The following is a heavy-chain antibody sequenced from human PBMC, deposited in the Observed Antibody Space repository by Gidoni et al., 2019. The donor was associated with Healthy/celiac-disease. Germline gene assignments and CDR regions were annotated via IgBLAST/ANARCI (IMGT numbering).Heavy chain of an antibody. CDR2: INAGNGNT. CDR1: GYTFTTYA. V-gene: IGHV1-3*01. Sequence: QVQLVQSGAEAKKPGASVQVSCKASGYTFTTYAMHWVRQAPGQGLEWMGWINAGNGNTKYSQKFQGRVTITRDTSASTAYMELSSLRSEDTAVYYCAGGPNRITTRQWLDYWGQGTLVTVSS. D-gene: IGHD6-19*01. CDR3: AGGPNRITTRQWLDY. J-gene: IGHJ4*02.